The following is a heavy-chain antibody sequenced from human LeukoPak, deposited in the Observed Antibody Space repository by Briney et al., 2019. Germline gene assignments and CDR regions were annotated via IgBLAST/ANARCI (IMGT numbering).Heavy chain of an antibody. V-gene: IGHV1-2*06. Sequence: ASVKVSCKASGYTFTGYYMHWVRQDPGQGLEWMGRINPNSGGTNYAQKFQGRVTMTRDTSISTAYMELTRLRSDDTAVYYCARGEAAAQQYNWFDPWGQGTLVTVSS. D-gene: IGHD6-13*01. CDR3: ARGEAAAQQYNWFDP. CDR2: INPNSGGT. CDR1: GYTFTGYY. J-gene: IGHJ5*02.